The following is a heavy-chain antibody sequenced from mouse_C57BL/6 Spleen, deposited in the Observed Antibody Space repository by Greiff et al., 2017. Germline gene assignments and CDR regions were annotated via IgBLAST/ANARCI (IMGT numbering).Heavy chain of an antibody. CDR1: GYAFSSYW. V-gene: IGHV1-80*01. Sequence: VQLQQSGAELVKPGASVKISCKASGYAFSSYWMNWVKQRPGKGLEWIGQIYPGDGDTNYNGKFKGKATLTADKSSSTSYMQHSLTSEDSAVYFCARNWEDYWGQGTTLTVSS. D-gene: IGHD4-1*01. CDR3: ARNWEDY. CDR2: IYPGDGDT. J-gene: IGHJ2*01.